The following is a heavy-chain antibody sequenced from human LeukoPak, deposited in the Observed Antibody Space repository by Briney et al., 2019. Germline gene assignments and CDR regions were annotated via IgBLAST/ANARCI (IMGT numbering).Heavy chain of an antibody. CDR2: ISTSGTGP. CDR3: ARHYYGSGTYLDS. CDR1: GFTFSSCY. J-gene: IGHJ4*02. V-gene: IGHV3-23*01. D-gene: IGHD3-10*01. Sequence: GGSLRLSCAASGFTFSSCYMSWVRQAPGKGLEWVSAISTSGTGPQYADSVKGRFTISRDNSRDTLFLQMNTLGAEDTAVYFCARHYYGSGTYLDSWGQGTLVTVSS.